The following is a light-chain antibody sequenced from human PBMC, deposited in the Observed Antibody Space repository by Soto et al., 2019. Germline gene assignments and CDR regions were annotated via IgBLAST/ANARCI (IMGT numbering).Light chain of an antibody. J-gene: IGLJ1*01. CDR3: SSYTDNSTLV. CDR2: EVS. CDR1: SSDVGGYNY. V-gene: IGLV2-14*01. Sequence: QSVLTQPASVSGSPGQSITISCTGTSSDVGGYNYVSWYQQHPDKAPKLILYEVSNRPSGVSNRFSGSKSGNTASLTISGLQTEDGADYYCSSYTDNSTLVFGTGTKATVL.